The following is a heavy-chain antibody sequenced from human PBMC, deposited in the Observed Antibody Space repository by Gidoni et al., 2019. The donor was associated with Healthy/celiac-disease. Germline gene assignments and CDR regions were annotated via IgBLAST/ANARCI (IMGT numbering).Heavy chain of an antibody. Sequence: QMQPVQSGPEVKKHGTSVKVSCKASGCTFTSSAVQWVRQARGQRLEWIGWIVVGSGNTNYAQKFQERVTITRDMSTSTAYMGLSSLGSEDTAVYYCAAYDSSGYSFDYWGQGTLVTVSS. V-gene: IGHV1-58*01. D-gene: IGHD3-22*01. J-gene: IGHJ4*02. CDR1: GCTFTSSA. CDR3: AAYDSSGYSFDY. CDR2: IVVGSGNT.